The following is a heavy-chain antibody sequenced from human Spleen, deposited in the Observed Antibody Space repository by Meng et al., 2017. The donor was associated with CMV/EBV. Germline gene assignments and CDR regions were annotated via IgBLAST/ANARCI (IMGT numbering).Heavy chain of an antibody. CDR3: ASHSSSWYRWFDP. V-gene: IGHV3-23*01. Sequence: GESLKISCAASGFTFSSYAMSWVRQAPGKGLEWVSAISGSGGSTYYADSVKGRFTISRDNSKNTLYLQMNSLRAEDTAVYYCASHSSSWYRWFDPWGQGTLVTSPQ. J-gene: IGHJ5*02. D-gene: IGHD6-13*01. CDR1: GFTFSSYA. CDR2: ISGSGGST.